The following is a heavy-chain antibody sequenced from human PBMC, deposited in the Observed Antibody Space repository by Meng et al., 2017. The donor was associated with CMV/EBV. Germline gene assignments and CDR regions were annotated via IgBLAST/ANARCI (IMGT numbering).Heavy chain of an antibody. J-gene: IGHJ2*01. D-gene: IGHD6-19*01. Sequence: SGFSFSSYYTHCVRQAPGKGLHWVVVISYHGSNKSYAASVKRRFTIYRDNSKTTLYLQMNSLRAEDTAVYYCARGGQWLARAWYFDLWGRGTLVTVSS. V-gene: IGHV3-30-3*01. CDR1: GFSFSSYY. CDR3: ARGGQWLARAWYFDL. CDR2: ISYHGSNK.